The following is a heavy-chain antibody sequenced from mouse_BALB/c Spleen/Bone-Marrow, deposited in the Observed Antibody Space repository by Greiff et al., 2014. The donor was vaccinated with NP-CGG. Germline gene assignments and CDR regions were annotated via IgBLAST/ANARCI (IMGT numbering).Heavy chain of an antibody. CDR2: INPSNGGT. CDR1: GYTFSSDY. D-gene: IGHD2-12*01. CDR3: TRSRRAIDY. V-gene: IGHV1S81*02. Sequence: VQLQQSGAELVKPGASVKLSCKASGYTFSSDYMYWVKQRPGQGLEWIGEINPSNGGTNFNEKFKSKATLTVDKSSSTAYMQLSSLTSEDSAVYYCTRSRRAIDYWGQGTSVTASA. J-gene: IGHJ4*01.